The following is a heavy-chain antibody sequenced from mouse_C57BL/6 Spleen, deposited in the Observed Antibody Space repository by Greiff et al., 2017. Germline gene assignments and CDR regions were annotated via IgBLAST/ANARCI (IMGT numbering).Heavy chain of an antibody. CDR2: LDPNSGGT. CDR1: GYTFTSYW. J-gene: IGHJ1*03. Sequence: QVQLQQPGAELVKPGASVKLSCKASGYTFTSYWMHWVKQRPGRGLEWIGRLDPNSGGTKYNEKFKSKATLTADKSSSTAYMQLSSLTSEDSAVYFCARGGSSPWYFDVWGTGTTVTVSS. CDR3: ARGGSSPWYFDV. D-gene: IGHD1-1*01. V-gene: IGHV1-62-3*01.